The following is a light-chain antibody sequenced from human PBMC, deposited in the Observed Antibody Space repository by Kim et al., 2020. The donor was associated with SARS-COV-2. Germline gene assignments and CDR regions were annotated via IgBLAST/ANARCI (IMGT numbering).Light chain of an antibody. CDR3: QQYSSSFRT. CDR1: QSVSSNY. Sequence: PGERATLSCRASQSVSSNYLAWYQQRPGQAPRLLIYDASSRATGIPDRFSGSGSGTDFTLSISGLEPEDFAVYYCQQYSSSFRTFGQGTKVDIK. V-gene: IGKV3-20*01. CDR2: DAS. J-gene: IGKJ1*01.